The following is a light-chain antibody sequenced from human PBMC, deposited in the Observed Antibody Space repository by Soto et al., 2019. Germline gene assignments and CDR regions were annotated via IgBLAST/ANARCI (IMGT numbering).Light chain of an antibody. Sequence: TISCTGTSSDVGGYNYVSWYQQHPGKAPKLMIYEVSNRPSGVSNRFSGSKSGNTASLTISGLQAEGEADYYCSSYTSSSTPRYVFGTGTKVTVL. J-gene: IGLJ1*01. V-gene: IGLV2-14*01. CDR1: SSDVGGYNY. CDR2: EVS. CDR3: SSYTSSSTPRYV.